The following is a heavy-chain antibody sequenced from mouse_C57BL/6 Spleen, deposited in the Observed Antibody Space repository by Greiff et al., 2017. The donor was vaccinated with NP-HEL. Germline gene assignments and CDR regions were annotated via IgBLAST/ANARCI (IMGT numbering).Heavy chain of an antibody. CDR3: ARWDGYYGGGAMDY. D-gene: IGHD2-3*01. CDR1: GYAFTSYW. CDR2: INPGSGCT. J-gene: IGHJ4*01. Sequence: VQLQQPGAELVMPGTSVKVSCKASGYAFTSYWIHWVKQRPGQGLEWIGVINPGSGCTNYNEKFKGKAPLTADKSSSTAYMQLSSLTSYDSAVDYCARWDGYYGGGAMDYWGKGTSVTVSS. V-gene: IGHV1-54*01.